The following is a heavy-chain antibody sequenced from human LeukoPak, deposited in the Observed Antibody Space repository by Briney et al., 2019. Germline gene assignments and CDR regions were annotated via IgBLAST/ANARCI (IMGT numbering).Heavy chain of an antibody. CDR1: GGSFSGYY. Sequence: SETLSLTCAFYGGSFSGYYWSWIRQPPGKGLEWIGEINHSGSTNNNPSLRSRVTISVDTSKNQFSLKLSSVTAADTAVYYCARGRGAGSYNLWGQGTLVTVSS. V-gene: IGHV4-34*01. D-gene: IGHD1-26*01. CDR3: ARGRGAGSYNL. J-gene: IGHJ5*02. CDR2: INHSGST.